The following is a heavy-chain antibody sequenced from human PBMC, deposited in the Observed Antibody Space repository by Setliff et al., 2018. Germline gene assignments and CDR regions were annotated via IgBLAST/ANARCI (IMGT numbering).Heavy chain of an antibody. CDR2: IKKKTDGATI. Sequence: GGSLRLSCVASGITFSDAWMTWVRQAPGKGLEWVGRIKKKTDGATINYAAPVKGRFTVSRDDSISTLYLQMNSLKTEDTAVYYCTTSPISSGWHSNFDYNMDVWGQGTTVTVSS. V-gene: IGHV3-15*01. CDR1: GITFSDAW. D-gene: IGHD6-19*01. J-gene: IGHJ6*02. CDR3: TTSPISSGWHSNFDYNMDV.